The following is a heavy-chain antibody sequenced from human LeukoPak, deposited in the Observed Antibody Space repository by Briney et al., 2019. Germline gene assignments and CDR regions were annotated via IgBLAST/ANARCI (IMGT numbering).Heavy chain of an antibody. CDR2: MNPDSGDT. CDR1: GYTFTDHY. J-gene: IGHJ5*02. D-gene: IGHD3-3*01. V-gene: IGHV1-2*02. Sequence: ASVTLSCKASGYTFTDHYIHWVRLAPGQGLEWMGLMNPDSGDTNYAQKLKGRVTMTRDTSINTAYMDLSRLTSDDTAVYYCARVIEHWSGYYREHPFDAWGQGTLVTVSS. CDR3: ARVIEHWSGYYREHPFDA.